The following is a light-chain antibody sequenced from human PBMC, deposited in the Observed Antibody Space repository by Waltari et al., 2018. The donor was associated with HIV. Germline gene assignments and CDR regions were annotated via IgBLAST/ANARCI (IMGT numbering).Light chain of an antibody. V-gene: IGKV1-5*03. Sequence: DIRLTQSPSTLSASAGDRDAIPSRAGQNVCAFLACDQQKPGKPPKLLIFQASILEGGVPSRFSGSVSGSDFTLTINGLQSDDFATYYCHQYASFSGTFGQGTKVEF. CDR3: HQYASFSGT. CDR2: QAS. J-gene: IGKJ1*01. CDR1: QNVCAF.